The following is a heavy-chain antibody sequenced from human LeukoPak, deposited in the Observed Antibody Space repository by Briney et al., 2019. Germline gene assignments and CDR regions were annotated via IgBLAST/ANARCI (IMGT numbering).Heavy chain of an antibody. Sequence: GGSLRLSCAASGFTVSSNYMSWVRQTPGKGLECISVIYSAGTTNYADSVKGRFTISRDISKNTVYLQMNSLRAEDTAVYYCARTPNYYYGSGNYYNDWGQGTLVTVSS. V-gene: IGHV3-53*01. CDR3: ARTPNYYYGSGNYYND. J-gene: IGHJ4*02. CDR2: IYSAGTT. CDR1: GFTVSSNY. D-gene: IGHD3-10*01.